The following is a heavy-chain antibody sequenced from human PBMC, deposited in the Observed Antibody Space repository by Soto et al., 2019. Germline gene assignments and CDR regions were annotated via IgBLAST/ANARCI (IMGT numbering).Heavy chain of an antibody. D-gene: IGHD1-26*01. Sequence: EVQLVESGGGLVKPGGSLRLSCAASGFTFSSYSMNWVRQAPGKGLEWVSSISSSSSYIYYADSVKGRFTISRDTAKNSLYLQMNSLRAEDTAVYYCATLGATLGRDAFDIWGQGTMVTVSS. CDR3: ATLGATLGRDAFDI. CDR2: ISSSSSYI. V-gene: IGHV3-21*01. CDR1: GFTFSSYS. J-gene: IGHJ3*02.